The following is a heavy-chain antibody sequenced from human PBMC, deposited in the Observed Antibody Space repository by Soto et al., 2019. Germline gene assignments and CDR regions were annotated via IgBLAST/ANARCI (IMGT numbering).Heavy chain of an antibody. CDR2: IIPIFGTA. V-gene: IGHV1-69*12. CDR3: ARGCGYSYGYGVVRGMDE. Sequence: QVQLVQSGAEVKKPGSSVKVSCKASGGTFSSYAISWVRQAPGQGLEWMGGIIPIFGTANYAQKFQGRVTISADEHKSTAYREQDSLKSEDTAVYYCARGCGYSYGYGVVRGMDEWGQGTTVTVS. D-gene: IGHD5-18*01. CDR1: GGTFSSYA. J-gene: IGHJ6*01.